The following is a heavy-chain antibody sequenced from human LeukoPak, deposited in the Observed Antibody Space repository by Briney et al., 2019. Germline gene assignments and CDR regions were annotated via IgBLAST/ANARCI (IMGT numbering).Heavy chain of an antibody. CDR2: IYHSGST. V-gene: IGHV4-30-2*01. J-gene: IGHJ4*02. CDR3: ARDLFRDSYYYDSSGLD. CDR1: GGSISSGGYS. Sequence: SQTLSLTCAVSGGSISSGGYSWSWIRQPPGKGLEWFGYIYHSGSTYYNPSLKSRVTISVDRSKNQFSLKLSSVTAAHTAVYYCARDLFRDSYYYDSSGLDWGQGTLVTVSS. D-gene: IGHD3-22*01.